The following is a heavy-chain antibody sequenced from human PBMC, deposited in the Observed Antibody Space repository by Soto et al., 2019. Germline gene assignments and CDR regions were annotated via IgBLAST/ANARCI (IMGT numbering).Heavy chain of an antibody. J-gene: IGHJ4*02. CDR3: ARGTNYHFDY. D-gene: IGHD1-7*01. CDR2: INHSGST. Sequence: SETLSLTCAVYGGSFSGYYWSWIRQPPGKGLEWIGEINHSGSTNYNPSLKSRVTISIDTSQKHFSLKLTSVTAADTAIYYCARGTNYHFDYWGQGTLVTVSS. V-gene: IGHV4-34*01. CDR1: GGSFSGYY.